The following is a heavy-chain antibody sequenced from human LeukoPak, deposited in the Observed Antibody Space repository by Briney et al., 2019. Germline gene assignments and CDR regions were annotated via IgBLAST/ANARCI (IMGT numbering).Heavy chain of an antibody. J-gene: IGHJ6*03. D-gene: IGHD3-10*01. V-gene: IGHV1-2*02. CDR3: ARDGWFVEFIYYYYYRDV. Sequence: ASVKVSCKASGYTFTGYFMYWVRQAPGQGLEWMGWINHNSGGTNYAQKFQGRVTMTRDTSISTSYTELSRLRSDDTAVYYCARDGWFVEFIYYYYYRDVWGKGTTVTISS. CDR2: INHNSGGT. CDR1: GYTFTGYF.